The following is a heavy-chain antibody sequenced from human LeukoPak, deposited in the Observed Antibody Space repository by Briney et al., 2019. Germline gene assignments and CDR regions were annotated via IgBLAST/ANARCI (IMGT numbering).Heavy chain of an antibody. CDR3: ARLSRPHILDSNWFDS. CDR2: IYPGDSDT. Sequence: GESLKISCKGSGYSFTSYWIGWVRQMPGKGLEWMGIIYPGDSDTRYSPSFQGQVILSADKSINTAYLQWSALKASDTAMYYCARLSRPHILDSNWFDSWGQGSLVTISS. D-gene: IGHD3-3*01. J-gene: IGHJ5*01. V-gene: IGHV5-51*01. CDR1: GYSFTSYW.